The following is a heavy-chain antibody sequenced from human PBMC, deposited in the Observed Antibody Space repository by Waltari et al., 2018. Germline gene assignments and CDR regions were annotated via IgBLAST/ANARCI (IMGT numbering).Heavy chain of an antibody. CDR3: ARGSSGWSPPLDY. CDR2: ISSSSSYI. CDR1: GFTFSSYS. J-gene: IGHJ4*02. V-gene: IGHV3-21*01. D-gene: IGHD6-19*01. Sequence: EVQLVESGGGLVKPGGSLRLSCAASGFTFSSYSMNWVLQAPGKGLEWVSSISSSSSYIYYADSVKGRFTISRDNAKNSLYLQMNSLRAEDTAVYYCARGSSGWSPPLDYWGQGTLVTVSS.